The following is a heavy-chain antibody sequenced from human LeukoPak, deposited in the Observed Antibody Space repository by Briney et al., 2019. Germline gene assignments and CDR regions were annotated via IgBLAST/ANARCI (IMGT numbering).Heavy chain of an antibody. D-gene: IGHD2-21*01. Sequence: GASVKVSCKASGYTFTSYDINWARQATGQGLEWMGRIIPNSGATNYAQNFQDRVALTRDTSISTAYMELSRLRPDDTAVYFCARGISGGFDIWGQGTMVTVSS. CDR1: GYTFTSYD. V-gene: IGHV1-2*06. CDR2: IIPNSGAT. J-gene: IGHJ3*02. CDR3: ARGISGGFDI.